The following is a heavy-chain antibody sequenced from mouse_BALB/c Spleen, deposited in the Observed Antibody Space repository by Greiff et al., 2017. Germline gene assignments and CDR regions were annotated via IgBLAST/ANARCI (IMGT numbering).Heavy chain of an antibody. CDR3: ARDGYGSSPY. Sequence: VQLQQSGAELAKPGASVKMSCKASGYTFTSYWMHWVKQRPGQGLEWIGYINPSTGYTEYNQKFKDKATLTADKSSSTAYMQLSSLTSEDSAVYYCARDGYGSSPYWGQGTLVTVSA. CDR2: INPSTGYT. CDR1: GYTFTSYW. D-gene: IGHD1-1*01. V-gene: IGHV1-7*01. J-gene: IGHJ3*01.